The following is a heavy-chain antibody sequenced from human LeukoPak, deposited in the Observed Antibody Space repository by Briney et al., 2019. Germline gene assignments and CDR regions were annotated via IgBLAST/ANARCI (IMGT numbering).Heavy chain of an antibody. CDR1: GGSISSYY. Sequence: KPSETLSLTCTVSGGSISSYYWRWLRQPAGKGLEWIGRIYTSGSTNYNPSLKSRVTMSVDTSKNQFSLKLSSVTAADTAVYYCARVSIAGPYSSGWSVDPWGQGTLVTVSS. V-gene: IGHV4-4*07. D-gene: IGHD6-13*01. J-gene: IGHJ5*02. CDR3: ARVSIAGPYSSGWSVDP. CDR2: IYTSGST.